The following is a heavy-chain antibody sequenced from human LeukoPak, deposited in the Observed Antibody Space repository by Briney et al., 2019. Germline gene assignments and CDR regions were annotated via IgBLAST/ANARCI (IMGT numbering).Heavy chain of an antibody. CDR3: ASVRRDGYNYDFDY. CDR1: GGSFSGYY. CDR2: INHSGST. Sequence: PSETLSLTCAVYGGSFSGYYWSWIRQPPGKGLEWIGEINHSGSTNYNPSLKSRVTISVDTSKNQFSLKLSSVTAADTAVYYCASVRRDGYNYDFDYWGQGTLVTVSS. J-gene: IGHJ4*02. D-gene: IGHD5-24*01. V-gene: IGHV4-34*01.